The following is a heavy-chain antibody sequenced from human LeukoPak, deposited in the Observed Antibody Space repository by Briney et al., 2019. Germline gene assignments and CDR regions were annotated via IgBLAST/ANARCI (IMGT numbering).Heavy chain of an antibody. Sequence: PAETLCLTCAVYGGSFSGYYLSWIRKPPGRGLEWIGEISHSGSTNYNPTLKSRVTISVDSSKNQFSLKQSSVTAAGTAVYYCARDGGIVATAYYYYYMDVWGKGTTVTVSS. CDR2: ISHSGST. J-gene: IGHJ6*03. D-gene: IGHD5-12*01. V-gene: IGHV4-34*01. CDR3: ARDGGIVATAYYYYYMDV. CDR1: GGSFSGYY.